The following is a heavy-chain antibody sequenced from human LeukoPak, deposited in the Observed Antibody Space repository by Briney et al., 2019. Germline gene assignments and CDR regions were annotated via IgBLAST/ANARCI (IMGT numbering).Heavy chain of an antibody. CDR3: ARRSIVVVPAAAAYYFYYMDV. J-gene: IGHJ6*03. D-gene: IGHD2-2*01. Sequence: GGSLRLSCAASGFTFSIYSLNWVRQAPGKGLEWVAYIGRSGDRTTKYADSVKGRFTISRDNAENSLFLQMNSLRAGDTAVYYCARRSIVVVPAAAAYYFYYMDVWGKGTTVTVSS. CDR1: GFTFSIYS. CDR2: IGRSGDRTT. V-gene: IGHV3-48*04.